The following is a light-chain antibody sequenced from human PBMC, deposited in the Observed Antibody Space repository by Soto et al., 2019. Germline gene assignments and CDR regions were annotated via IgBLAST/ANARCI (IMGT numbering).Light chain of an antibody. V-gene: IGLV2-14*03. CDR1: SSDIGGYDH. J-gene: IGLJ1*01. CDR3: NSYTTSSSLYV. Sequence: QSVLTQPASVSGSPGQSITIPCTGTSSDIGGYDHVSWYQQHPGKAPKLLVYDVSNRPSGVSDRFSGSKSANTASLTISGLQAEDEADYYCNSYTTSSSLYVFGTGTKVTV. CDR2: DVS.